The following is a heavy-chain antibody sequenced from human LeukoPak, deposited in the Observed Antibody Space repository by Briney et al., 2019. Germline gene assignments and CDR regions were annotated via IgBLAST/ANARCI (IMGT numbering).Heavy chain of an antibody. Sequence: ASVKVSCKASGYTFTTYYMHWVRQAPGQGLEWMGIINPSGGSTSYAQKFQGRVTMTRDTSTSTVYMELSSLRSEDTAAYYCARGVRVPATITYWFDPWGQGTLVTVSS. CDR1: GYTFTTYY. CDR2: INPSGGST. V-gene: IGHV1-46*01. D-gene: IGHD2-2*02. CDR3: ARGVRVPATITYWFDP. J-gene: IGHJ5*02.